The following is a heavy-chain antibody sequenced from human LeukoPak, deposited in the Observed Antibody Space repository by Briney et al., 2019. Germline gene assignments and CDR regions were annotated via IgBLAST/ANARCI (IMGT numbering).Heavy chain of an antibody. V-gene: IGHV3-7*01. Sequence: GSLRLSCAASGFTFSTYWMTWVRQAPGKGLEWVAIIKPDGSEKYYVDSAKGRFTISRDNAKNSLYLQMNSLRAEDTAVYYCARDRGSSWPEFDPWGQGTLVSVSS. J-gene: IGHJ5*02. D-gene: IGHD6-13*01. CDR3: ARDRGSSWPEFDP. CDR2: IKPDGSEK. CDR1: GFTFSTYW.